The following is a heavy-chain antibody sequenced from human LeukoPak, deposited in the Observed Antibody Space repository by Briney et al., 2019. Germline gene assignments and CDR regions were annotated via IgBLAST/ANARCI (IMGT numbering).Heavy chain of an antibody. CDR3: ARDWDSSGWNDY. CDR2: ISAYNGNT. J-gene: IGHJ4*02. D-gene: IGHD6-19*01. Sequence: ASVNVSCKASGYTFTIYGISWVRQAPGQGLEWMGWISAYNGNTNYAQKLQGRVTMTTDTSTSTAYMELRSLRSDDTAVYYCARDWDSSGWNDYWGQGTLVTVSS. CDR1: GYTFTIYG. V-gene: IGHV1-18*01.